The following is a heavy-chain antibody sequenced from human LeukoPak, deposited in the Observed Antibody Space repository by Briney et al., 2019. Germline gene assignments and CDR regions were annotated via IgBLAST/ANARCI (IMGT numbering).Heavy chain of an antibody. J-gene: IGHJ6*04. CDR2: IKQDGREK. CDR3: AELGITMIGGV. CDR1: GFTFSDYW. V-gene: IGHV3-7*01. Sequence: GGSLRLSCAASGFTFSDYWMNWVRQAPGKGPEWVANIKQDGREKYYLESVRGRLTISRDNAKNSLYLQMNSLRAEDTAVYYCAELGITMIGGVWGKGTTVTISS. D-gene: IGHD3-10*02.